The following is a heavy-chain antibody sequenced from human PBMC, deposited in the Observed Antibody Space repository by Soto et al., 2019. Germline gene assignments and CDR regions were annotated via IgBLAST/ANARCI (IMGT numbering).Heavy chain of an antibody. CDR2: IIPIFGTA. D-gene: IGHD6-19*01. J-gene: IGHJ4*02. CDR1: GGTFSSYA. Sequence: SVKVSCKASGGTFSSYAISWVRQAPGQGLEWMGGIIPIFGTANYAQKFQGRVTITADESTSTAYMELSSLRSEDTAVYYCARSIAVAGTGPFDYWGQGTLVTSPQ. CDR3: ARSIAVAGTGPFDY. V-gene: IGHV1-69*13.